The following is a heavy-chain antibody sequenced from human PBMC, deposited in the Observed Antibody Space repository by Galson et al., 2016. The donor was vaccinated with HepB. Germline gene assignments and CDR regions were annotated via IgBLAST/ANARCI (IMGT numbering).Heavy chain of an antibody. CDR3: AKDMGTYRPYYFDF. J-gene: IGHJ4*02. D-gene: IGHD3-16*02. V-gene: IGHV3-23*01. CDR1: GFTFSSYA. Sequence: SLRLSCAASGFTFSSYAMSWVRQAPGKGLEWVAAVSGSGGSTYYADSVKGRFAISRDKSKNTLYPQMNSLRAEDTVTYYCAKDMGTYRPYYFDFWGQGTLVTVSS. CDR2: VSGSGGST.